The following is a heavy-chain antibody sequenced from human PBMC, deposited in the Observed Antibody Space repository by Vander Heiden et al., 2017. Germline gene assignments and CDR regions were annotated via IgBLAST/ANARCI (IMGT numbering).Heavy chain of an antibody. CDR3: AKDRRVAVLDFDY. CDR1: GLACSSYA. V-gene: IGHV3-23*01. J-gene: IGHJ4*02. CDR2: ISGSGGST. Sequence: EVQLLESGGGLVQPGGSLRPSCAASGLACSSYAMSWVRQAPGKGREWVSAISGSGGSTYYADSVKGRFTISRDNSKNTLYLQMNSLRAEDTAVYYCAKDRRVAVLDFDYWGQGTLVTVSS. D-gene: IGHD2-15*01.